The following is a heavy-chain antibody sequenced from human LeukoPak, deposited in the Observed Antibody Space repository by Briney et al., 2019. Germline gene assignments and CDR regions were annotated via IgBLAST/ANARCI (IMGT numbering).Heavy chain of an antibody. J-gene: IGHJ4*02. V-gene: IGHV1-2*02. CDR3: ARDTIAVAHAFDY. CDR1: GYTFTGYY. Sequence: ASVKVSCKASGYTFTGYYMHWVRQAPGQGPEWMGWINPNSGGTNYAQKFQGRVTMTRDTSISTAYMELSRLRSDDTAVYYCARDTIAVAHAFDYWGQGTLVTVSS. CDR2: INPNSGGT. D-gene: IGHD6-19*01.